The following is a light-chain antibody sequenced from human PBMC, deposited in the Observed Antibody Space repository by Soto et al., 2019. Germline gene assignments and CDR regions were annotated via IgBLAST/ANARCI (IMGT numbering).Light chain of an antibody. J-gene: IGKJ1*01. CDR3: QQYGSSSWT. CDR1: QSVSGNY. Sequence: EIVLTQSPGTLSLSPGERATLSCRASQSVSGNYFAWYQQKPGQAPRLLIYGAASRATGIPDRFSGSGSGTDFTLTISRLEPEDFVVYYCQQYGSSSWTFGQGTKVDIK. CDR2: GAA. V-gene: IGKV3-20*01.